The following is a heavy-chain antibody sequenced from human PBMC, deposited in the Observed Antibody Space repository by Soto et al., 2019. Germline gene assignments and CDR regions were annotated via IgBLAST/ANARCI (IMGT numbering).Heavy chain of an antibody. CDR3: ARGDSTDCSNGVCSFFYNHDMDV. Sequence: ASVKVSCKASGYRFTDYHIHWVRQAPGQGLEWLGRINPKSGGTSTAQKFQGWVTMTTDTSISTASMELTRLTSDDTAIYYCARGDSTDCSNGVCSFFYNHDMDVWGQGTTVTVSS. CDR1: GYRFTDYH. J-gene: IGHJ6*02. V-gene: IGHV1-2*04. CDR2: INPKSGGT. D-gene: IGHD2-8*01.